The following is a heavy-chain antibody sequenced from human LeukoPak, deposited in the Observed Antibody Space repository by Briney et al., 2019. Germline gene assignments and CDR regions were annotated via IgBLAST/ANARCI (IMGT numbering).Heavy chain of an antibody. CDR3: ARGSSPFDY. J-gene: IGHJ4*02. CDR2: LYYSGNT. V-gene: IGHV4-59*08. Sequence: RSGGSLRLSCAASGFTFSNYAMSWVRQPPGKGLEWIGSLYYSGNTNYNPSLKSRVTISLDTSKNQFSLKLSSVTAADTAVCYCARGSSPFDYWGQGTLVTVSS. CDR1: GFTFSNYA.